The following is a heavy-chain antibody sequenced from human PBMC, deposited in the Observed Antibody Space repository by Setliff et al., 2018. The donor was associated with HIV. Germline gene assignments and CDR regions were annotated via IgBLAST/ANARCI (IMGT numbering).Heavy chain of an antibody. CDR1: DGSISGSNYF. CDR2: IYYSGST. J-gene: IGHJ4*02. D-gene: IGHD4-4*01. CDR3: ARGYSVKKEFDY. Sequence: KPSETLSLTCTVSDGSISGSNYFWGWIRQPPGEGLEWIASIYYSGSTYYNPSLKSRVTISVDTSKNQLSLKLSSVTAADTAIYYCARGYSVKKEFDYWGQGTLVTVSS. V-gene: IGHV4-39*07.